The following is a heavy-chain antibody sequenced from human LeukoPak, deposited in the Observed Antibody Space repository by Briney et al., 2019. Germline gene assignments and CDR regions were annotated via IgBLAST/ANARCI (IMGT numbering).Heavy chain of an antibody. Sequence: GESLKISCKGSGYSFTNYWIGWVRQMPGKGLEWMGIIYPGDSDTRYSPSFQGQVTISADKSISTAYQQWSSLKASDTVMYYCARHYGGGEYYYGMDVWGQGTTVTVAS. CDR2: IYPGDSDT. D-gene: IGHD2-21*01. V-gene: IGHV5-51*01. CDR1: GYSFTNYW. CDR3: ARHYGGGEYYYGMDV. J-gene: IGHJ6*02.